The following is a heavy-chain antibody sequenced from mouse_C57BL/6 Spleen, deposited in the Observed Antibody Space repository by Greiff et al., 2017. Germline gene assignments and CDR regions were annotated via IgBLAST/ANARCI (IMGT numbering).Heavy chain of an antibody. CDR2: INPSNGGT. CDR1: GYTFTSYW. Sequence: QVQLQQPGTELVKPGASVKLSCKASGYTFTSYWMHWVKQRPGQGLEWIGYINPSNGGTNYNEKFKGKATLTVDKSSSTAYMQLSSLTSEDSAVYYCARYYYCSSYWYFDVWGTGTTVTVSS. J-gene: IGHJ1*03. D-gene: IGHD1-1*01. CDR3: ARYYYCSSYWYFDV. V-gene: IGHV1-53*01.